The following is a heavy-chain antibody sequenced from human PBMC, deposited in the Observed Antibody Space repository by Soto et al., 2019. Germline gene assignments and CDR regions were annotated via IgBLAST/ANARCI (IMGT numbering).Heavy chain of an antibody. D-gene: IGHD5-18*01. CDR1: GGSISSGDYY. CDR3: ASNRYGYTFYDY. J-gene: IGHJ4*02. CDR2: IYYSGST. V-gene: IGHV4-30-4*01. Sequence: QVQLQESGPGLVKPSQTLSLTCTVSGGSISSGDYYWSWIRQPPGKGLEWIGYIYYSGSTYYNPSLRSRVXXXVXXSKNQFSLKLSSVTAADTAVYYCASNRYGYTFYDYWGQGTLVTVSS.